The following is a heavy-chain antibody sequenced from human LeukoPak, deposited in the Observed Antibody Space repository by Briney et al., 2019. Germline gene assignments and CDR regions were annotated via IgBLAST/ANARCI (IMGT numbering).Heavy chain of an antibody. CDR2: INQRGST. CDR3: ARGQWLDPH. V-gene: IGHV4-34*01. Sequence: PSETLSLTCAVYGGSFSGYYWSWIRQPPGKGLEWIGEINQRGSTNYNPSLKSRVTMSVDTSKNQFSLKLTSVTAADTAVYYCARGQWLDPHWGQGTLVTVST. CDR1: GGSFSGYY. D-gene: IGHD6-19*01. J-gene: IGHJ4*02.